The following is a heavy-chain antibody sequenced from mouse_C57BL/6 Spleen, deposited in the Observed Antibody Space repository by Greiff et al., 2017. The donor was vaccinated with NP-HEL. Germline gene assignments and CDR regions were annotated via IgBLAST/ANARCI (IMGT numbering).Heavy chain of an antibody. V-gene: IGHV8-8*01. Sequence: QVTLKESGPGILQPSQTLSLTCSFSGFSLSTFGMGVGWIRQPSGKGLEWLAHIWWDDDKYYNPALKSRLTISKDTSKNQVFLKIANVDTADTATYYCARVIYYDYDEDYAMDYWGQGTSVTVSS. CDR2: IWWDDDK. J-gene: IGHJ4*01. CDR1: GFSLSTFGMG. CDR3: ARVIYYDYDEDYAMDY. D-gene: IGHD2-4*01.